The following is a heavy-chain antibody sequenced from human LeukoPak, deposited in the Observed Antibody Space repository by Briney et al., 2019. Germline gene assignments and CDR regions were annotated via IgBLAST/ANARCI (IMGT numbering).Heavy chain of an antibody. CDR1: GFTFSSYA. CDR2: ISYDGSNK. V-gene: IGHV3-30-3*01. D-gene: IGHD3-3*01. CDR3: ARAPKTITIFGVPNNWFDP. J-gene: IGHJ5*02. Sequence: GGSLRLSCAASGFTFSSYAMHWVRQAPGKGLEWVAVISYDGSNKYYADSVKGRFTISRDNSKNTLYLQMNSLRAEDTAVYYCARAPKTITIFGVPNNWFDPWGQGTLVTVSS.